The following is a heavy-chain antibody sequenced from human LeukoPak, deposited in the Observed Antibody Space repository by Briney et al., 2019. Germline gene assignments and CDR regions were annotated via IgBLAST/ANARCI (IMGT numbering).Heavy chain of an antibody. V-gene: IGHV4-4*07. J-gene: IGHJ4*02. CDR2: IFSAGST. D-gene: IGHD3-22*01. Sequence: SETLSLTCTVSGGSMNPYYWSWIRQPAGKGLEWIGRIFSAGSTNYNPSLKSRVTMSVDTSKNQFSLRLNSVTAADTAVYCCAREYYHSSGYYGSHDYWGQGTLVTVSS. CDR3: AREYYHSSGYYGSHDY. CDR1: GGSMNPYY.